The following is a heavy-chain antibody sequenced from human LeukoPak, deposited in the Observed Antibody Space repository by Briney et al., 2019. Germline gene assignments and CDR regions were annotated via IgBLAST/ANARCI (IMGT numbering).Heavy chain of an antibody. V-gene: IGHV4-38-2*02. Sequence: SETLSLTCTVSGYSISSGYYWGWIRQPPGKGLEWIGSIYHSGSTYYNPSLKSRVTISVDTSKNQFSLKLSSVTAADTAVYYCARDPIKTYYDYVWGSYPHYFDYWGQGTLVTVSS. CDR3: ARDPIKTYYDYVWGSYPHYFDY. CDR1: GYSISSGYY. J-gene: IGHJ4*02. D-gene: IGHD3-16*02. CDR2: IYHSGST.